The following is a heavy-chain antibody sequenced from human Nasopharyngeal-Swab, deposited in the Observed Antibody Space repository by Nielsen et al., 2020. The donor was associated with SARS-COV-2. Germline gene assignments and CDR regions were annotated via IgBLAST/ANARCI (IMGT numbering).Heavy chain of an antibody. CDR1: GFTFSSYW. CDR2: IKQDGSEK. Sequence: GESLKISCAASGFTFSSYWMSWVRPAPGKGLEWVANIKQDGSEKYYVDSVKGRFTIPRDHAKNSLYLQMNSLRAEDTAVYYCARARAAGRNNWFDPWGQGTLVTVSS. V-gene: IGHV3-7*01. CDR3: ARARAAGRNNWFDP. D-gene: IGHD6-13*01. J-gene: IGHJ5*02.